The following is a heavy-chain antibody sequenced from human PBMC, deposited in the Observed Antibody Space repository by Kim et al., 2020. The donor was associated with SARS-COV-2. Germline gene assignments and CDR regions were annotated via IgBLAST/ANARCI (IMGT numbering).Heavy chain of an antibody. D-gene: IGHD3-9*01. CDR3: ARQALYDILTGYYRGNWFDP. CDR1: GYSFTSYW. J-gene: IGHJ5*02. CDR2: IYPGDSDT. Sequence: GESLKISCKGSGYSFTSYWIGWVRQMPGKGLEWMGIIYPGDSDTRYSPSFQGQVTISADKSISTAYLQWSSLKASDTAMYYCARQALYDILTGYYRGNWFDPWGQGTLVTVSS. V-gene: IGHV5-51*01.